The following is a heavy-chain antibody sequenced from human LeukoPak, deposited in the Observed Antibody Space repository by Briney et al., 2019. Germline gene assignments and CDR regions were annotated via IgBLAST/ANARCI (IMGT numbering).Heavy chain of an antibody. V-gene: IGHV6-1*01. J-gene: IGHJ5*02. CDR3: ARVSGYDSSWFDP. CDR2: TFYRSSWFN. D-gene: IGHD5-12*01. Sequence: SQTLSLTFAISGDRGSSNIAAWNWIRQSPSRGLERLGRTFYRSSWFNDYAVSVKSRITINPDTSKNQFSLQLKSVTPDDTAVYYCARVSGYDSSWFDPWGQGTLVTVSS. CDR1: GDRGSSNIAA.